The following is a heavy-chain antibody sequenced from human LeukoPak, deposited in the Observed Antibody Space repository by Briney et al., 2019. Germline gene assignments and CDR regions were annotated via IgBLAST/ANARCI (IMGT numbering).Heavy chain of an antibody. D-gene: IGHD3-10*01. CDR3: ARAIGFGESWYWFDP. J-gene: IGHJ5*02. CDR1: GFTFNSYS. CDR2: IYSGST. Sequence: GGSLRLSCVASGFTFNSYSMNWVRQAPGKGLEWVSLIYSGSTYYADSVKGRFTISRDNSKNTLYLQMNSLRAEDTAVYYCARAIGFGESWYWFDPWGQGTLVTVSS. V-gene: IGHV3-53*01.